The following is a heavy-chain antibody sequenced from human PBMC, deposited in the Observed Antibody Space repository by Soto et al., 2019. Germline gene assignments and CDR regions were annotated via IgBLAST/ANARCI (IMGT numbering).Heavy chain of an antibody. Sequence: RRLSCTASGFTFGDYAMIWVRQAPGKGLEWVGFIRSKAYGGTTEYAASVKGRFTISRDDSKSIAYLQMNSLKTEDTAVYYCTREGAYSYGQRDAFDIWGQGTMVTVSS. CDR3: TREGAYSYGQRDAFDI. CDR2: IRSKAYGGTT. CDR1: GFTFGDYA. D-gene: IGHD5-18*01. J-gene: IGHJ3*02. V-gene: IGHV3-49*04.